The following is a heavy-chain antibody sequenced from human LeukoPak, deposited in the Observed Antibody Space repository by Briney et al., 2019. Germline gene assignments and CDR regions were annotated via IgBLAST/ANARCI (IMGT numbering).Heavy chain of an antibody. CDR2: INHSGSP. Sequence: SETLSLTCAVYGGSFSGYYWSWIRQPPGKGLEWIGEINHSGSPNYNPSLKSRVTISVDTSKNQFSLKLSSVTAADTAVYYCARGNFLYYDILTGYSVYFQHWGQGTLVTVSS. D-gene: IGHD3-9*01. V-gene: IGHV4-34*01. CDR3: ARGNFLYYDILTGYSVYFQH. CDR1: GGSFSGYY. J-gene: IGHJ1*01.